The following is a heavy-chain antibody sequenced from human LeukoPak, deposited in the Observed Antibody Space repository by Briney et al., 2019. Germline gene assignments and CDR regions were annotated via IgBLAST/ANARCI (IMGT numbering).Heavy chain of an antibody. D-gene: IGHD3-22*01. CDR2: ANPGGTI. Sequence: SETLSFTCAGYTVTFCGYYWTWLRHGPGHGLKWFGSANPGGTISSNPSLKSRLTISVDASKNQFSLNLRSLTAADTAVYYCARGRQEVSMIVVVMTAVSYYLDVWGKGTTVTVS. CDR3: ARGRQEVSMIVVVMTAVSYYLDV. J-gene: IGHJ6*03. V-gene: IGHV4-34*01. CDR1: TVTFCGYY.